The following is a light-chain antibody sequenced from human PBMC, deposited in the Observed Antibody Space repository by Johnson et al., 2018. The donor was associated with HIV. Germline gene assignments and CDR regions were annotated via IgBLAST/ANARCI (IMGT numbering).Light chain of an antibody. CDR1: SSNIGSNT. CDR2: RNN. J-gene: IGLJ1*01. CDR3: ATWDTSLSTGGV. V-gene: IGLV1-44*01. Sequence: QSALTQPPSASGTPGQRVTISCSGSSSNIGSNTVNWYQQLPGTAPKLLIYRNNQRPSGVPDRFSGSNSGTSATLDITGLQTGDEADYYCATWDTSLSTGGVFGTGTKVTVL.